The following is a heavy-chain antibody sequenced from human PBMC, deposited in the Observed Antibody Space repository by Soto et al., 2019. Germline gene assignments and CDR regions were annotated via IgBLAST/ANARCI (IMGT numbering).Heavy chain of an antibody. Sequence: SETLSLTCNVSGGPIKTGDYYWNWIRQPPGKGLEWIGYVFYSGATNYSPSLKSRAAISMDTSKNQFSLSLTSVTAADTAVYYCARAGFSYGHLLFWGQGIRVTVLL. J-gene: IGHJ4*02. CDR3: ARAGFSYGHLLF. CDR2: VFYSGAT. V-gene: IGHV4-30-4*01. CDR1: GGPIKTGDYY. D-gene: IGHD3-10*01.